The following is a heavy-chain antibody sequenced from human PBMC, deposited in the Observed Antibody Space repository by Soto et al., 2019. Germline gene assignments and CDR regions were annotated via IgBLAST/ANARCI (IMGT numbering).Heavy chain of an antibody. Sequence: GGSLRLSCAASGFTFSSYWMSWVRQAPGKGLEWVANIKQDGSEKYYVDSVKGRFTISRDNAKNSLYLQMNSLRAEDTAVYYCARDSFPSSAAAGTFDYWGQGTLVTVSS. CDR3: ARDSFPSSAAAGTFDY. CDR2: IKQDGSEK. V-gene: IGHV3-7*01. D-gene: IGHD6-13*01. CDR1: GFTFSSYW. J-gene: IGHJ4*02.